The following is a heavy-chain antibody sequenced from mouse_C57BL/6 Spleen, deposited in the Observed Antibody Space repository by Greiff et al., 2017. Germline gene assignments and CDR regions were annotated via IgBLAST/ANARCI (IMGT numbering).Heavy chain of an antibody. Sequence: VQLQQSGPELVKPGASVKISCKASGYAFSSSWMNWVKQRPGKGLEWIGRIYPGDGDTNYNGKFKGKATLTADKSSSTAYMQLSSLTSEDSAVYFCARGNYSSYWYFDVWGTGTTVTVSS. J-gene: IGHJ1*03. CDR1: GYAFSSSW. CDR2: IYPGDGDT. D-gene: IGHD2-1*01. CDR3: ARGNYSSYWYFDV. V-gene: IGHV1-82*01.